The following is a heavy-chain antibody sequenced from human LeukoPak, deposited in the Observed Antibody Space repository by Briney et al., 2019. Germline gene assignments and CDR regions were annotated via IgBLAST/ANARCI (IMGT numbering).Heavy chain of an antibody. D-gene: IGHD2-15*01. CDR1: GYTFTGYY. Sequence: ASVKVSCKASGYTFTGYYIHWVRQAPGQGLEWMGWMNPNSGNTGYAQKFQGRVTITRNTSISTAYMELSSLRSEDTAVYYCARLQRISWPYYYYYYYMDVWGKGTTVTVSS. J-gene: IGHJ6*03. CDR3: ARLQRISWPYYYYYYYMDV. CDR2: MNPNSGNT. V-gene: IGHV1-8*03.